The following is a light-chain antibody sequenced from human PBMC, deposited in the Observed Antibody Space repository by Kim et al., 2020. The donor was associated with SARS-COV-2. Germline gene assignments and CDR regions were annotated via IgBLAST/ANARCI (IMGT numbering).Light chain of an antibody. J-gene: IGKJ3*01. CDR2: DAS. V-gene: IGKV3-11*01. CDR3: QHRDGNWPLIT. Sequence: PGERATLTCRASPSISTYRAWYQHKPGEAPRLRIYDASNSATDIRARFRCSGSGTDFTLTISSLGPEDFAVYYYQHRDGNWPLITFGPGTKVDIK. CDR1: PSISTY.